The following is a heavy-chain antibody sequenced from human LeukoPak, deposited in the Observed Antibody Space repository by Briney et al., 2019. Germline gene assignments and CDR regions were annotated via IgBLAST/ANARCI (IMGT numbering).Heavy chain of an antibody. CDR3: ARDITVVSLASIGFDY. CDR2: ISSYNGKT. Sequence: ASVKVSCKPSGYTFTSYGLSWVRQAPGQGLEWMGWISSYNGKTNYAQKFQGRLTMTTDTSTSTAYMELRSLTSDDTAVYYCARDITVVSLASIGFDYWSQGTVVTVSS. V-gene: IGHV1-18*01. D-gene: IGHD3-16*01. J-gene: IGHJ4*02. CDR1: GYTFTSYG.